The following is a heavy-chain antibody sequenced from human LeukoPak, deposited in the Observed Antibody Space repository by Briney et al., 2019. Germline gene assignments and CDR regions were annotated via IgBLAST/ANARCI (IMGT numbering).Heavy chain of an antibody. CDR2: IYPGDSDT. CDR3: ATQGRDGYNFGFDY. CDR1: GYSFTSYW. V-gene: IGHV5-51*01. J-gene: IGHJ4*02. Sequence: GESLKISCKGSGYSFTSYWIGWVRQMPGKRLEWMAIIYPGDSDTRYSPSFHGQVTISDDKTISTAYLQWSSLKASDTAMYYCATQGRDGYNFGFDYWGQGTLVTVSS. D-gene: IGHD5-24*01.